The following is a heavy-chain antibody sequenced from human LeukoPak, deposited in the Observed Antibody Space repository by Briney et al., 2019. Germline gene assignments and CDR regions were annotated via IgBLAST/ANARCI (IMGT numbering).Heavy chain of an antibody. Sequence: PSATLSLTYTVADGSIFSRNWWGRELQPPGQGLGWIVQLFPSGSSSYNPSLKSRVTISVDTSKNQFSLKLSSVTAADTAVYYCARMSGGFPPNSNWFDPWGQGTLVTVSS. CDR2: LFPSGSS. J-gene: IGHJ5*02. CDR3: ARMSGGFPPNSNWFDP. V-gene: IGHV4-4*02. CDR1: DGSIFSRNW. D-gene: IGHD4-23*01.